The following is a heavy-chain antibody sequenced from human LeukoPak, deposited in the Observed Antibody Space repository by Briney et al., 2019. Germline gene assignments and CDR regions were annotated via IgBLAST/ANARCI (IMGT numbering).Heavy chain of an antibody. CDR1: GFTFSSYS. CDR2: ISSSSSYI. J-gene: IGHJ4*02. Sequence: GGSLRLSCAASGFTFSSYSMNWVRQAPGKGLEWVSSISSSSSYIYYADSVKGRFTISRDNAKNSLYLQMNSLRAEDTAVYYCAGGPLGEHPYYFDYWGQGTLVTVSS. V-gene: IGHV3-21*01. D-gene: IGHD3-10*01. CDR3: AGGPLGEHPYYFDY.